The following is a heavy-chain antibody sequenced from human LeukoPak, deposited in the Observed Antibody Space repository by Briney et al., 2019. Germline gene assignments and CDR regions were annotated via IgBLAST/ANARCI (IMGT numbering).Heavy chain of an antibody. Sequence: GRSLRLSCAASGFTFSRYGMHWVRQAPGKGLEWVAVIWYNVADSVKGRFTISRDNSKNMVYLQLNSLRAEDTAVYYCARDPTGVGSSYGMDVWGQGTTVTVSS. V-gene: IGHV3-33*01. CDR1: GFTFSRYG. D-gene: IGHD3-10*01. J-gene: IGHJ6*02. CDR3: ARDPTGVGSSYGMDV. CDR2: IWYNV.